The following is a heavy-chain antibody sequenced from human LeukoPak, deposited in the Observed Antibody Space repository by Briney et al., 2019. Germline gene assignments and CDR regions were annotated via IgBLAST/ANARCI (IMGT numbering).Heavy chain of an antibody. CDR1: GCTFSSYA. Sequence: PGGSLRLSCAASGCTFSSYAMSWVRQAPGKGREWVSAISGSGFRAYYAASLKGRFTISRDSSKNTLYLQMDSLTAEDTAVYYCAKDKRCSGTTCYASLFDYWGQGALVTVSS. CDR2: ISGSGFRA. CDR3: AKDKRCSGTTCYASLFDY. J-gene: IGHJ4*02. V-gene: IGHV3-23*01. D-gene: IGHD2-2*01.